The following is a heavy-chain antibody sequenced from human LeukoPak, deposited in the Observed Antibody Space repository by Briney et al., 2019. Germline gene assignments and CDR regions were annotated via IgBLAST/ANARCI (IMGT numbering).Heavy chain of an antibody. CDR2: LSNDGSYT. CDR1: GFSFSTSA. CDR3: ARDRKSGGGTALED. Sequence: GGSLRLSCVASGFSFSTSAMHWVRQAPGKGLEWVTILSNDGSYTSHADSVKGRFTVSRDNSKNTLFLEIDSLRPEDTATYFCARDRKSGGGTALEDWGQGTLVTVSS. D-gene: IGHD2-15*01. V-gene: IGHV3-30*04. J-gene: IGHJ4*02.